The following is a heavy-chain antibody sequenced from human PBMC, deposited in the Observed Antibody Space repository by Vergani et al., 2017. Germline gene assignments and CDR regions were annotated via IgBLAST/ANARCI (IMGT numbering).Heavy chain of an antibody. CDR3: PKFGVEIATHGGWFDP. J-gene: IGHJ5*02. D-gene: IGHD2-21*01. Sequence: EVQLVESGGGLVKPGGSLRLSCAASGFTFSSYSMNWVRQAPGKGREWVSSISSSSSYIYYADSVKGRFTISRDNAKNSLYLQMNTLRAEDAAVYYCPKFGVEIATHGGWFDPWGQGTLVTVSS. CDR1: GFTFSSYS. V-gene: IGHV3-21*01. CDR2: ISSSSSYI.